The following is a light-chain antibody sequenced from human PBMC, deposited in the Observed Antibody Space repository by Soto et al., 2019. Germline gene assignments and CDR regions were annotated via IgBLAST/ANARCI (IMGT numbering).Light chain of an antibody. Sequence: QSVLTQSPSASGTPGQRITISCSGSSSNIGGNSVSWYQQLPGTAPKLLIFRNNQQPSGVPDRFSGSKSGTSASLAISGLQSEDEADYYCATWDDSLNGPVFGGGTQLTVL. J-gene: IGLJ2*01. CDR1: SSNIGGNS. CDR2: RNN. CDR3: ATWDDSLNGPV. V-gene: IGLV1-44*01.